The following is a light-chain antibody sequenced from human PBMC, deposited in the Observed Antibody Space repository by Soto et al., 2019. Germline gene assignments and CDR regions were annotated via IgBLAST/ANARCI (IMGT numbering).Light chain of an antibody. V-gene: IGLV2-14*01. J-gene: IGLJ2*01. Sequence: QSALTQPASVSGSPGQSITISCTGTSSDVGGYNYVSWYQQHPGTAPKLMIYDDSNRPSGVSTRFSGSKSGNTASLTISGLQAEEDDDDYCSSYTSSSTRRVFGGGTQLTVL. CDR3: SSYTSSSTRRV. CDR1: SSDVGGYNY. CDR2: DDS.